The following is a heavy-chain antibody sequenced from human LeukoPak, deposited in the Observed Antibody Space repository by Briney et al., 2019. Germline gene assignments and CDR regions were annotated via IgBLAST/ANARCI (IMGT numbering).Heavy chain of an antibody. Sequence: GGSLRLSCAASGFNVSNNYMNWVRQAPGKGLEWVSVIFSSGPTYYADSVKGRFTISRGTSKNALYLQMNNLRAEDTAVYYCAISGLGFGEFRGLDYWGQGTLVTVSS. CDR3: AISGLGFGEFRGLDY. CDR2: IFSSGPT. D-gene: IGHD3-10*01. J-gene: IGHJ4*02. CDR1: GFNVSNNY. V-gene: IGHV3-53*01.